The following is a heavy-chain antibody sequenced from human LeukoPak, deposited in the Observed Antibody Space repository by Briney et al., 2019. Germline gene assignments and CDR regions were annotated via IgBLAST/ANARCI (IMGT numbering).Heavy chain of an antibody. Sequence: PSQTLSLTCTVSGGSISSGGYYWSWIRQPPGKGLEWIGNIYHSGSTYNNPSLKSRVTISVDRSKNQFSLKLSSVTAADTAVYYCARDLAYRSSLRGTFDIWGQGTKVTVSS. J-gene: IGHJ3*02. CDR3: ARDLAYRSSLRGTFDI. D-gene: IGHD6-19*01. CDR2: IYHSGST. CDR1: GGSISSGGYY. V-gene: IGHV4-30-2*01.